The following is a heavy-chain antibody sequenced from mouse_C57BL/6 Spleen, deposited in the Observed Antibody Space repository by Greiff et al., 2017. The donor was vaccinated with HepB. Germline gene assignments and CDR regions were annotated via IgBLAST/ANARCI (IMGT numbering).Heavy chain of an antibody. Sequence: QVQLQQPGAELVKPGASVKMSCKASGYTFTSYWITWVKQRPGQGLEWIGDIYPGSGSTNYNEKFKSKATLTVDTSSSTAYMQLSSLTSEDSAVYYCARGEMGLRRPGYWGQGTTLTVSS. CDR1: GYTFTSYW. CDR3: ARGEMGLRRPGY. D-gene: IGHD2-2*01. CDR2: IYPGSGST. V-gene: IGHV1-55*01. J-gene: IGHJ2*01.